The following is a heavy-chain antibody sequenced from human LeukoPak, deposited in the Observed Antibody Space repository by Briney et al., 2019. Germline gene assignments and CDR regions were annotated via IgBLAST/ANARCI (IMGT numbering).Heavy chain of an antibody. J-gene: IGHJ4*02. V-gene: IGHV4-4*07. D-gene: IGHD5-18*01. Sequence: PSATLSLTCTVSGGSISNYYWSWIRQPAGKGLEWIGRINTSGSTDYNPSLKSRVTMSVDTSKNQFSLKLSSLTAADTAVYYCARSRGTTMVTRFDYWGQGTLVTVSS. CDR1: GGSISNYY. CDR3: ARSRGTTMVTRFDY. CDR2: INTSGST.